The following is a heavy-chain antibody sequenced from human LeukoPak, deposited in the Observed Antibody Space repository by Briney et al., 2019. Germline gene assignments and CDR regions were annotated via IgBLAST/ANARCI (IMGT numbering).Heavy chain of an antibody. Sequence: PGGSLRLSCAASGFTFSNSLMHWVRQVPGKGLLWVARIDTDGSTIHYADSVKGRFTISRDNAKNTLYLQMNSLRAEDTAVYYCARDRDGYNYWGQGTLVTVSS. CDR1: GFTFSNSL. D-gene: IGHD5-24*01. CDR2: IDTDGSTI. J-gene: IGHJ4*02. CDR3: ARDRDGYNY. V-gene: IGHV3-74*01.